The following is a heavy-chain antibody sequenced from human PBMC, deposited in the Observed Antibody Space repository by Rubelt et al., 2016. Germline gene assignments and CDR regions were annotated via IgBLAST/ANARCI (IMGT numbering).Heavy chain of an antibody. J-gene: IGHJ3*02. D-gene: IGHD6-19*01. Sequence: ISYDGSNKYYADSVKGRFTISRDNSKNTLYLQMNSLRAEDTAVYYCARAPPTFVAVAIQGAFDIWGQGTMVTVSS. CDR2: ISYDGSNK. CDR3: ARAPPTFVAVAIQGAFDI. V-gene: IGHV3-30*01.